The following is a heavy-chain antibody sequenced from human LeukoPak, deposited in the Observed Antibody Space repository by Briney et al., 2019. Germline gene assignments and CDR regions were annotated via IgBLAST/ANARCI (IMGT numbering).Heavy chain of an antibody. D-gene: IGHD3-10*01. V-gene: IGHV3-74*01. CDR3: ARVSGPGMGEYFHL. J-gene: IGHJ1*01. Sequence: GGSLRLSCAASGFTFSEAWMHWVRQAPGKGLVWVSRINNDGSTTRYADSVKGRFTISRDNAKNTLYLQMNSLRAEDTAVYYCARVSGPGMGEYFHLWGQGTLVTVSS. CDR1: GFTFSEAW. CDR2: INNDGSTT.